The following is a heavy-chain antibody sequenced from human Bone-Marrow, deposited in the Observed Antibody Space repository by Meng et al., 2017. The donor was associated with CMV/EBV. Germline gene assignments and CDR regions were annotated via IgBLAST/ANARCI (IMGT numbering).Heavy chain of an antibody. Sequence: SETLSLTCTVSGGSISSSSYYWGWIRQPPGKGLEWIGSIYYSGSTYYNPSLKSRVTISVDTSKNQFSLKLSSVTAADTAVYYCARAGFLEWLYTTYFDYWGQGTLVTVSS. D-gene: IGHD3-3*01. V-gene: IGHV4-39*07. CDR3: ARAGFLEWLYTTYFDY. CDR1: GGSISSSSYY. CDR2: IYYSGST. J-gene: IGHJ4*02.